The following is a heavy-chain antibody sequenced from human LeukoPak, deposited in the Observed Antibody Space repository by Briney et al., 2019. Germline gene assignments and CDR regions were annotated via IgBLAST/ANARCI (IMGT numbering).Heavy chain of an antibody. J-gene: IGHJ4*02. V-gene: IGHV3-64*01. CDR3: ARDEGMATPRGRETFDY. CDR2: ISSNGGST. Sequence: PGGSLRLSCAASGFTFSSYSMNWVRQAPGKGLEYVSAISSNGGSTYYANSVKGRFTISRDNSKNTLYLQMGSLRAEDMAVYYCARDEGMATPRGRETFDYWGQGTLVTVSS. D-gene: IGHD5-24*01. CDR1: GFTFSSYS.